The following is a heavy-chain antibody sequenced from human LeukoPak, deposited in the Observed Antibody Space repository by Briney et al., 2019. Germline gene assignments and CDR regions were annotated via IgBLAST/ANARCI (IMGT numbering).Heavy chain of an antibody. Sequence: ASVKVSCKASGYTFTSYDINWVRQATGQGLEWMGWMNPNSDNTGYAQKFQGRVTMTMNTSISTAYMELSSLRSEDTAVYYCARGMTTVTLPPRYWGQGTLVTVSS. CDR2: MNPNSDNT. CDR1: GYTFTSYD. D-gene: IGHD4-17*01. J-gene: IGHJ4*02. CDR3: ARGMTTVTLPPRY. V-gene: IGHV1-8*01.